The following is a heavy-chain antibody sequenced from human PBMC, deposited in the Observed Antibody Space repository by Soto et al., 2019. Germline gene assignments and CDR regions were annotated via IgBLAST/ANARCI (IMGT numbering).Heavy chain of an antibody. V-gene: IGHV3-30-3*01. CDR1: GFTFSSYA. J-gene: IGHJ3*02. CDR3: ARVELLWFGEFDAFDI. CDR2: ISYDGSNK. Sequence: GGSLRLSCAASGFTFSSYAMHWVRQAPGKGLEWVAVISYDGSNKYYADSVKGRFTISRDNSKNTLYLQMNSLRAEDTTVYYCARVELLWFGEFDAFDIWGQGTMVTVSS. D-gene: IGHD3-10*01.